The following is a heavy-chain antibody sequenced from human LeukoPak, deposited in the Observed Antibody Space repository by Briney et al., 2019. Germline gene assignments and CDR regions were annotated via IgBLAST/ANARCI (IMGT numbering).Heavy chain of an antibody. CDR2: ISSSSSYI. D-gene: IGHD4-11*01. V-gene: IGHV3-21*01. J-gene: IGHJ4*02. CDR3: ARQYSNYPVY. Sequence: PGGSLRLSCAASGFTFGSYSMNWVRQAPGKGLEWVSSISSSSSYIYYADSVKGRFTITRDNAKNSLYLQMNSLRAEDTAVYYCARQYSNYPVYWGQGTLVTVSS. CDR1: GFTFGSYS.